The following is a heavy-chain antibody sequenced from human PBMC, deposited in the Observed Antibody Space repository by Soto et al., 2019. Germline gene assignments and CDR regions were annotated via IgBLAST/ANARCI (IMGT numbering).Heavy chain of an antibody. CDR2: ISGSGGST. Sequence: EVQLLESGGGLVQPGGSLRLSCAASGFTFSSYAMSWVRQAPGKGLEWVSAISGSGGSTYYADSVKGRFTISRDNSKNTLYLQMNSLRAEDTAVYYCAKDGLTWIQLWGTPYYFDYWGQGTLVTVSS. V-gene: IGHV3-23*01. CDR1: GFTFSSYA. D-gene: IGHD5-18*01. J-gene: IGHJ4*02. CDR3: AKDGLTWIQLWGTPYYFDY.